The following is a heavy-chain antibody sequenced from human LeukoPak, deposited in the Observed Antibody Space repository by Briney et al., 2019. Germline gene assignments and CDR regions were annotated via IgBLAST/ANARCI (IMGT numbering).Heavy chain of an antibody. CDR1: VCVVSVNY. CDR3: ARGGYCSGGSCYSPYYFDY. D-gene: IGHD2-15*01. CDR2: MYSSGST. V-gene: IGHV3-53*01. J-gene: IGHJ4*02. Sequence: GGSLKLSCAASVCVVSVNYPSCVRQVPGEGLECGSVMYSSGSTYYADSVKGRFTISRDNSKNTVYLQMNSLRAEDTAVYYCARGGYCSGGSCYSPYYFDYWGQGTLVTVSS.